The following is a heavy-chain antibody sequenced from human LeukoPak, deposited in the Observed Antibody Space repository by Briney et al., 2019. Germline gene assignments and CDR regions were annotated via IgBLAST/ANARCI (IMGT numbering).Heavy chain of an antibody. V-gene: IGHV3-30*02. Sequence: GGSLRLSCAASGFTFRGYHMHWVRQAPGKGLEWVAHIRSDGSDKYYADSVKGRFTISRDNSKNTVFLQMNSLRAEDTAVYYCAKDIAAAGGPCAYWGRGTLVTVSS. J-gene: IGHJ4*02. CDR3: AKDIAAAGGPCAY. D-gene: IGHD6-13*01. CDR1: GFTFRGYH. CDR2: IRSDGSDK.